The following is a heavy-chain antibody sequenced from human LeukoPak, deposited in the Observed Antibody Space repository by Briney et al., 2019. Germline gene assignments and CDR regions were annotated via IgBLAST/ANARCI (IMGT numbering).Heavy chain of an antibody. J-gene: IGHJ3*02. CDR1: GYSFTSFW. V-gene: IGHV5-51*01. D-gene: IGHD2-2*01. CDR3: ATPQQGAFDI. Sequence: GESLKISCKGSGYSFTSFWIAWVRQMPGKGLEWVGIIYPGDSDTRYNPSLQGQVTVSADRSTSTAYLQWSSLKASDTAMYYCATPQQGAFDIWGQGTMVTVSS. CDR2: IYPGDSDT.